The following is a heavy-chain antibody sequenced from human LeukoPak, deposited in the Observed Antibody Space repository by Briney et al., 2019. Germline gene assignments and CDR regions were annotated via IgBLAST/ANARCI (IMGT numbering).Heavy chain of an antibody. J-gene: IGHJ2*01. V-gene: IGHV3-74*01. D-gene: IGHD3-22*01. CDR2: INTDGSSP. CDR3: ARVRYYYDSSGYFWYFDL. CDR1: GFTFSSHW. Sequence: PGGSLRLSCAASGFTFSSHWMHWVRQAPGKGLVWVSCINTDGSSPTYADSVKGRFTISRDNSKNTLYLQMNSLRAEDTAVYYCARVRYYYDSSGYFWYFDLWGRGTLVTVSS.